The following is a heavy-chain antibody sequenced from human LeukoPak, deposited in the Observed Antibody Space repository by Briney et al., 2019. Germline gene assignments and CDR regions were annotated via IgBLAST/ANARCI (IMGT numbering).Heavy chain of an antibody. D-gene: IGHD2-15*01. Sequence: GGSLRLSCAASGFTFTSYAMSWVRQAPGKGLEWVSSISGSGNRTYYADSVKGRFTISRDNSKNTLFLQMNSLRAEDTAVYYCAKNLYCGGGSCYPSALGMDVWGQGTTVTVSS. V-gene: IGHV3-23*01. CDR2: ISGSGNRT. CDR3: AKNLYCGGGSCYPSALGMDV. CDR1: GFTFTSYA. J-gene: IGHJ6*02.